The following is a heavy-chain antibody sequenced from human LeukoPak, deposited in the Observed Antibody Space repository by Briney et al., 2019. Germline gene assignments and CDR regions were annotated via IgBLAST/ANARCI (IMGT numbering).Heavy chain of an antibody. CDR2: ISGRSGNT. CDR3: ATGYSDSLRSPLDS. J-gene: IGHJ5*01. V-gene: IGHV3-23*01. Sequence: PGGSLRLSCAASGLTFNNYALTWIRQAPGKGLEWVSSISGRSGNTYYADSVKGRFTISRDDSKNTLFLQMNSLRAEDTAVYYCATGYSDSLRSPLDSWGQGTLVTVSS. D-gene: IGHD3-22*01. CDR1: GLTFNNYA.